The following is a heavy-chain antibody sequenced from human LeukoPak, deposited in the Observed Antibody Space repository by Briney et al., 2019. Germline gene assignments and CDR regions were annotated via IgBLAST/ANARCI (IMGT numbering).Heavy chain of an antibody. CDR2: INSDGSST. CDR1: GFTFSSYW. CDR3: AREITMVRGVTHDAFDI. Sequence: GGSLRLSCAASGFTFSSYWMHWVRQAPGKGLVWVSRINSDGSSTSYADSVKGRFTTSRDNAKNTLYLQMNSLRAEDTAVYYCAREITMVRGVTHDAFDIWGQGTMVTVSS. D-gene: IGHD3-10*01. J-gene: IGHJ3*02. V-gene: IGHV3-74*01.